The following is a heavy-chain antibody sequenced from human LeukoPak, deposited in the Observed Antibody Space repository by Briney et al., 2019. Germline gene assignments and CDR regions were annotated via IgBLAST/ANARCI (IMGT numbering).Heavy chain of an antibody. J-gene: IGHJ6*03. CDR1: GFSFSTYW. CDR2: INSDGTYT. Sequence: GGSLRLSCAASGFSFSTYWMHWVRQAPGEGLVWVSRINSDGTYTNYADSVKGRFNISRDNARNTLYLQMNSLRAEDTAVYYCAREKEGYCSRTSCYLDYYYYYMDVWGKGTTVTISS. V-gene: IGHV3-74*01. D-gene: IGHD2-2*01. CDR3: AREKEGYCSRTSCYLDYYYYYMDV.